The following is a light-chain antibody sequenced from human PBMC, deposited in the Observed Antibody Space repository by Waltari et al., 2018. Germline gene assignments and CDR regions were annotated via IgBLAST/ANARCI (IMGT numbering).Light chain of an antibody. V-gene: IGKV1-5*03. CDR2: KAS. CDR3: QQYDAYPYT. CDR1: QSISDR. Sequence: DIQMTQFPATLSASVGDRVTITCRASQSISDRLAWFQQKPGKAPKLLIYKASTLHTGGPSRFSGSGSGSEFTLTINSLQADDFATYFCQQYDAYPYTFGQGTKLEI. J-gene: IGKJ2*01.